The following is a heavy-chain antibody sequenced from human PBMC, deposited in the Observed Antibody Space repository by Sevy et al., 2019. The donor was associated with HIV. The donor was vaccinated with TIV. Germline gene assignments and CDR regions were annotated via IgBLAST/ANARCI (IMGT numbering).Heavy chain of an antibody. CDR3: ARTIVGGVIVIGAFDI. V-gene: IGHV3-23*01. D-gene: IGHD3-16*02. CDR1: GFTFSSYA. J-gene: IGHJ3*02. Sequence: GGSLRLSCAASGFTFSSYAMSWVRQAPGKGLEWVSAISGSGGSTYYADSVKGRFTISRDNSKNTLYLQMNSLRAEDTDVYYCARTIVGGVIVIGAFDIWGQGTMVTVSS. CDR2: ISGSGGST.